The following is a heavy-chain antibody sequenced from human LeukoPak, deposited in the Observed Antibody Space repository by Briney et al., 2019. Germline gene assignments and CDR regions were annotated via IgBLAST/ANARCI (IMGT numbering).Heavy chain of an antibody. CDR2: INHSGST. CDR3: ARLNYDFWSGYIFDY. Sequence: SETLSLTCAVYGGSFSGYYWSWIRQPPGKGLEWIGEINHSGSTNYNPSLKTRGTISVDTSKNQFSLELSSVTAADTAVYYCARLNYDFWSGYIFDYWGQGTLVTVSS. CDR1: GGSFSGYY. V-gene: IGHV4-34*01. D-gene: IGHD3-3*01. J-gene: IGHJ4*02.